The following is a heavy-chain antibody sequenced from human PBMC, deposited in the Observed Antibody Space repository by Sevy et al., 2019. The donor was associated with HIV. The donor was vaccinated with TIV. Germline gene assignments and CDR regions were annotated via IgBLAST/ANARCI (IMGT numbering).Heavy chain of an antibody. CDR2: ISYDGSNK. Sequence: GGSLRLSCAASGFTFSSYGMHWVHQAPGKGLEWVAVISYDGSNKYYADSVKGRFTISRDNSKNTLYLQMNSLRAEDTAVYYCAKEGYDLDQSTTISGYYYYGMDVWGQGTTVTVSS. CDR3: AKEGYDLDQSTTISGYYYYGMDV. D-gene: IGHD5-12*01. V-gene: IGHV3-30*18. CDR1: GFTFSSYG. J-gene: IGHJ6*02.